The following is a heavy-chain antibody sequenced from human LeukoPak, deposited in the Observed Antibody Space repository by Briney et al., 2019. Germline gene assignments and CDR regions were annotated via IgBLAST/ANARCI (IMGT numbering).Heavy chain of an antibody. Sequence: PGGSLRLSCTTSGFLFSSYWMSWVPQAPGKGLEWVANIGPDGSDKQYVDSMKGRFTISRDSAQNSVYLHMNSLTAEDTAVYYCARFRRSAQSYWGQGILVTVSS. V-gene: IGHV3-7*01. CDR3: ARFRRSAQSY. CDR1: GFLFSSYW. J-gene: IGHJ4*02. CDR2: IGPDGSDK. D-gene: IGHD2-15*01.